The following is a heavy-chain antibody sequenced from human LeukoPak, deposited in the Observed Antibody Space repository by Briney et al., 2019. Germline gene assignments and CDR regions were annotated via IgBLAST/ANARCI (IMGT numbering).Heavy chain of an antibody. CDR3: ARHGGYNWNYGSFDY. V-gene: IGHV4-59*08. D-gene: IGHD1-7*01. CDR1: GGSISSYY. Sequence: PSQTLSLTRTVSGGSISSYYWSCIRQPPGKRLERSGYIYYSGSTTYNTSLKSRVTLSLDTSKNQFSLKLSSVPAADTAVYYCARHGGYNWNYGSFDYWGQGTLVTVSS. J-gene: IGHJ4*02. CDR2: IYYSGST.